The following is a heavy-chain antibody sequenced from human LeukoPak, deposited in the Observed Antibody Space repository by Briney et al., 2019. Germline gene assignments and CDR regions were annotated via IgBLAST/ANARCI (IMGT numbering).Heavy chain of an antibody. Sequence: PGGSLRLSCAASGFTFSSYWMSWVRQTPEKGLEWLSYISNSATIVYYADSVKGRFTISRDNAQNSLYLQMEGLRAEDTAIYYCARMRGERYCSSGSRYYSPYFDYWGQGTLVPVSS. J-gene: IGHJ4*02. V-gene: IGHV3-48*04. CDR3: ARMRGERYCSSGSRYYSPYFDY. CDR2: ISNSATIV. D-gene: IGHD2-15*01. CDR1: GFTFSSYW.